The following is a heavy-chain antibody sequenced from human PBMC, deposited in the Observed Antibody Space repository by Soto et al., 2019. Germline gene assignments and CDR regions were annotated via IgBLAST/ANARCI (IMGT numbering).Heavy chain of an antibody. D-gene: IGHD4-17*01. V-gene: IGHV1-58*01. CDR2: IVVGSGNT. CDR3: AAVDYGDYVYYYYGMDV. Sequence: ASVKVSCKASGFTFTSSAVQWVRQARGQRLEWIGWIVVGSGNTNYAQKFQERVTITRDMSTSTAYMELSSLRSEDTAVYYCAAVDYGDYVYYYYGMDVWGQGTTVTVSS. J-gene: IGHJ6*02. CDR1: GFTFTSSA.